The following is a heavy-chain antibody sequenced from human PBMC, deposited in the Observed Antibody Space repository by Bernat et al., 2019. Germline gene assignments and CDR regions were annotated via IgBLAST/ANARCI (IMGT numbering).Heavy chain of an antibody. CDR2: ISWDSGST. V-gene: IGHV3-9*01. J-gene: IGHJ3*02. CDR3: AKIRDGSGYYPAAFDI. Sequence: EVQLVESGGGLVQPGRSLRLSCAASGFTFDDYAMHWVRQAPGKGLEWDSGISWDSGSTGYADSVKGRFTISRDNAKNSLSLQMNSLRAEDTALYYCAKIRDGSGYYPAAFDIWGQGTMVTVSS. CDR1: GFTFDDYA. D-gene: IGHD3-22*01.